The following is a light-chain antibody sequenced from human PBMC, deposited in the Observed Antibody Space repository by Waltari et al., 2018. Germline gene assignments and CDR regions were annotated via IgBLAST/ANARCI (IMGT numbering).Light chain of an antibody. CDR3: CSYAGSSYVV. CDR2: DVS. J-gene: IGLJ2*01. CDR1: SSDVGGYHY. V-gene: IGLV2-11*01. Sequence: QSALTQPRSVSGSPGQSVTIPCTGPSSDVGGYHYVSWYQQHPGKAPKLMIYDVSKRPSGVPDRFSGSKSGNTASLTISGLQAEDEADYYCCSYAGSSYVVFGGGTKLTVL.